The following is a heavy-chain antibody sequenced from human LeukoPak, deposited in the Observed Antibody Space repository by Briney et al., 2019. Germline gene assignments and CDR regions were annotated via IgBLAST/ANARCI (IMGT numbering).Heavy chain of an antibody. D-gene: IGHD1-1*01. V-gene: IGHV3-23*01. Sequence: GGSLRLSCAASGFTFSKYAMSWVRQAPGKGLEGVSTISESGDTTYDADSVKGRFTMSRDNPKNTLYLQMNSLRADDTAVYYCAENPLSVRGNYSFEYWGQGTLVTVSS. CDR1: GFTFSKYA. CDR3: AENPLSVRGNYSFEY. J-gene: IGHJ4*02. CDR2: ISESGDTT.